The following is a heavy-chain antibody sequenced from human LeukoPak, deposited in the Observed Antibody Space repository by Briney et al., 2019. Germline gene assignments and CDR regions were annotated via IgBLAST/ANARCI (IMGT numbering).Heavy chain of an antibody. J-gene: IGHJ3*02. D-gene: IGHD4-11*01. V-gene: IGHV3-23*01. CDR3: ARNGAYSFADDAFDI. CDR1: GFTFSSYA. CDR2: ISGSGGGT. Sequence: GGSLRLSCAASGFTFSSYAMSWVRQAPGKGLEWVSGISGSGGGTYYADSVKGRFTISRDNSKNTLYLQMNSLRAEDTAVYYCARNGAYSFADDAFDIWGQGTMVTVSS.